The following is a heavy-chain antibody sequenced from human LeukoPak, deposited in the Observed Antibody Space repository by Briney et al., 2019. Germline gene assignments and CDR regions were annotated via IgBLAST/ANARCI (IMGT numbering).Heavy chain of an antibody. CDR2: ISYDGSNK. V-gene: IGHV3-30-3*01. Sequence: GGSLRLSCAASGFTLSSYAMHWVRQAPGKGLEWVAVISYDGSNKYYADSVKGRFTISRDNSKNTLYLQMNSLRAEDTAVYYCARSGYYYDSSGYPVDYWGQGTLVTVSS. CDR1: GFTLSSYA. J-gene: IGHJ4*02. D-gene: IGHD3-22*01. CDR3: ARSGYYYDSSGYPVDY.